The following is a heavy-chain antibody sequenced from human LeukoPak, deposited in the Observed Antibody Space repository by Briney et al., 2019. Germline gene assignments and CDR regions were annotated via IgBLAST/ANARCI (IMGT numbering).Heavy chain of an antibody. CDR3: VRGGVYYYIDS. D-gene: IGHD2-8*01. CDR2: IGSSTSYT. CDR1: GFTFSDYF. Sequence: GGSLRLSCAASGFTFSDYFITWIRQAPGRGLEWVSYIGSSTSYTNYADSVKGRFTISRDNAKNSLYLQMNSLRAEDTAVYYCVRGGVYYYIDSWGQGTLVTVSS. J-gene: IGHJ5*01. V-gene: IGHV3-11*06.